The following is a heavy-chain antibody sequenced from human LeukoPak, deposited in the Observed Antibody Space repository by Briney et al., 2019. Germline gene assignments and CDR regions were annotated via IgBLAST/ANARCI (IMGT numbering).Heavy chain of an antibody. V-gene: IGHV3-21*01. CDR3: ARRYCSSTNCFAFDS. J-gene: IGHJ4*02. Sequence: PGGSLRLSCAASRFAFNNYSMNWVRQAPGKGLEWVSSISSSGTYVYYADSVKGRFTISRDNAKNSLYLQMNSLRAEDTAVYYCARRYCSSTNCFAFDSWGQGTLVTVSS. D-gene: IGHD2-2*01. CDR2: ISSSGTYV. CDR1: RFAFNNYS.